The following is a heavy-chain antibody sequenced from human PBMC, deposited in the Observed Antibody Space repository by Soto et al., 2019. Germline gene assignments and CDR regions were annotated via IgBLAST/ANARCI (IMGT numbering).Heavy chain of an antibody. Sequence: SQTLSLTCDISGDSVSSSSAAWNWIRQSPSRGPEWLGRTYYRSKWIHEYTVSMESRITINPDTSKNQFSLHIYSVTPEDTAMYYCAGVVWFRGMDVWGQGTPVTVSS. CDR3: AGVVWFRGMDV. D-gene: IGHD3-16*01. V-gene: IGHV6-1*01. J-gene: IGHJ6*02. CDR1: GDSVSSSSAA. CDR2: TYYRSKWIH.